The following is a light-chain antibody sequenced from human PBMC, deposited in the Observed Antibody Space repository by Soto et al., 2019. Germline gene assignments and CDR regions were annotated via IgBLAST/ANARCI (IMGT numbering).Light chain of an antibody. CDR2: GGT. CDR3: CSYAGITTYYV. V-gene: IGLV2-23*01. J-gene: IGLJ1*01. CDR1: SSDVGSYNL. Sequence: QSALTQASSGSGAPVQASTISCTGTSSDVGSYNLVSWYQQHPGEAPKLMIYGGTKRPSGVSNRFSGSKSGNTASLTISGLQAEDEADYYCCSYAGITTYYVFGTGTKVTVL.